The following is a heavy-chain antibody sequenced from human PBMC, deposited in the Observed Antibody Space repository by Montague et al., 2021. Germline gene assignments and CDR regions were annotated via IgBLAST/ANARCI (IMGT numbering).Heavy chain of an antibody. V-gene: IGHV4-39*01. CDR3: ARRMGFVVVTEHDAFDI. CDR2: IYYSGST. D-gene: IGHD2-21*02. J-gene: IGHJ3*02. CDR1: GGSISSTSYY. Sequence: SETLPLTCTVSGGSISSTSYYWGWIRRPPGTGLEWIGSIYYSGSTYYNPSLKSRVTISADTSKNQFSLRLRSVTAADTAVYYCARRMGFVVVTEHDAFDIWGQGTMVTVSS.